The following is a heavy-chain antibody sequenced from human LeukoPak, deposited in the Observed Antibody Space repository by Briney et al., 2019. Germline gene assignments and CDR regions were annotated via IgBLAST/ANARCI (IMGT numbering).Heavy chain of an antibody. V-gene: IGHV3-21*01. CDR1: GFTFSSYS. Sequence: PGGSLRLSCAASGFTFSSYSMNWVRQAPGKGLEWVSSISSSSSYIYYADSVKGRFTISRDNAKNSLYLQMNSLRAEDTAVYYCARDGVTIVATIARPFDICGQGTMVTVSS. CDR2: ISSSSSYI. J-gene: IGHJ3*02. CDR3: ARDGVTIVATIARPFDI. D-gene: IGHD5-12*01.